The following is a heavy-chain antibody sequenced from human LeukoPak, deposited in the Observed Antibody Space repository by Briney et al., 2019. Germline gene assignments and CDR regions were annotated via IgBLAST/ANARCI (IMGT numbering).Heavy chain of an antibody. J-gene: IGHJ4*02. CDR3: ARLNRMITFGGVIDNYFDY. V-gene: IGHV1-3*01. CDR1: GYTFTSYA. CDR2: INAGNGNT. Sequence: AASVKVSCKASGYTFTSYAMHWVRQAPGQRLEWMGWINAGNGNTKYSQKFQGRVTITRDTSASTAYMELSSLRSEDTAVYYCARLNRMITFGGVIDNYFDYWGQGTLVTVSS. D-gene: IGHD3-16*02.